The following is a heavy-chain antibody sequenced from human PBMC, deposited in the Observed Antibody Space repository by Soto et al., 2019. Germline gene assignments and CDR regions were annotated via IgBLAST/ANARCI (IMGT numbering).Heavy chain of an antibody. J-gene: IGHJ4*02. CDR1: GGSISSFY. V-gene: IGHV4-59*08. CDR2: IYYSGST. Sequence: SETLSLTCTVSGGSISSFYWSWIRQPPGKGLEWIGYIYYSGSTNYNPSLKSRVTISVDDAQNSLILQLSSLRAEDTAVYYCARTQSCDGVNCYSTPFDYWGRGTLVTVSS. D-gene: IGHD2-15*01. CDR3: ARTQSCDGVNCYSTPFDY.